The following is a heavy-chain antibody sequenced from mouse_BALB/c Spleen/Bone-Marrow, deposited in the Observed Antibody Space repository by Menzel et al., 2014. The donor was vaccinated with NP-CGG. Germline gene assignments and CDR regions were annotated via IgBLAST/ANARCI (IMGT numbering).Heavy chain of an antibody. V-gene: IGHV2-6-1*01. J-gene: IGHJ4*01. CDR2: IWSDGST. CDR3: ARGYVKPPRYAMDY. Sequence: VQLQQSGPGLVAPSQSLSITCTISGFSLTNYGVHWVRQPPGMGLEWLVVIWSDGSTTYNSPLKSRLSISRDNSKSQVFLNMNSLQTDDTAMYYCARGYVKPPRYAMDYWGQGTSVTVSS. D-gene: IGHD2-10*02. CDR1: GFSLTNYG.